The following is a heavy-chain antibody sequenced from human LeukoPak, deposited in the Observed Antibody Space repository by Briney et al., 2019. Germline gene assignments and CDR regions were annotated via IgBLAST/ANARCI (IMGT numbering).Heavy chain of an antibody. V-gene: IGHV3-23*01. CDR2: ISGSGGST. CDR1: GFTFSSYA. J-gene: IGHJ4*02. CDR3: AKAEVEEHYFDY. D-gene: IGHD1-14*01. Sequence: SGGSLRLSCAASGFTFSSYAMSWVRQAPGKGLEWVSAISGSGGSTCYADSVKGRFTISRDNSKNTLYLQMNSLRAEDTAVYYCAKAEVEEHYFDYWGQGTLVTVSS.